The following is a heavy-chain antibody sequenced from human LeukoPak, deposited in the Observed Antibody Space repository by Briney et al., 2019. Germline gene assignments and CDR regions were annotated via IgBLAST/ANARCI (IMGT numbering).Heavy chain of an antibody. CDR1: GYSFTSYW. CDR3: ARLDYGDYTFFHY. D-gene: IGHD4-17*01. CDR2: IDPSDSYS. V-gene: IGHV5-10-1*01. J-gene: IGHJ4*02. Sequence: GESLKISCKGSGYSFTSYWISWVRQMPGKGLDWMGRIDPSDSYSDYSPSFQGHVTISADKSISTAYLQWSSLKASDTAIYYCARLDYGDYTFFHYWGQGTLVTVSS.